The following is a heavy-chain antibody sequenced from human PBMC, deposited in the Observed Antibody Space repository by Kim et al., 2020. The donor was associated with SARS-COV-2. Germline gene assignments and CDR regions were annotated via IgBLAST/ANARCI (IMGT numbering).Heavy chain of an antibody. CDR2: IKQDGSEK. CDR1: GFTFSSYW. V-gene: IGHV3-7*01. D-gene: IGHD6-19*01. Sequence: GGSLRLSCAASGFTFSSYWMSWVRQAPGKGLEWVANIKQDGSEKYYVDSVKGRFTISRDNAKNSLYLQMNSLRAEDTAVYYCARAIAVADASRDVLAHYYYGMDVWGQGTTVTVSS. CDR3: ARAIAVADASRDVLAHYYYGMDV. J-gene: IGHJ6*02.